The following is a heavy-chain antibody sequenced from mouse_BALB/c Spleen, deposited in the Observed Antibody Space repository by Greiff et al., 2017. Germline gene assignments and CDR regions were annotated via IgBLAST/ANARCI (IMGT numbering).Heavy chain of an antibody. Sequence: EVQVVESGGGLVQPGGSLRLSCATSGFTFTDYYMSWVRQPPGKALEWLGFIRNKANGYTTEYSASVTGRFTISRDNYQSILYLQMNTLRAEDSATYYCARAHYYGSSYVAYWGQGTLVTVSA. CDR1: GFTFTDYY. CDR2: IRNKANGYTT. CDR3: ARAHYYGSSYVAY. J-gene: IGHJ3*01. D-gene: IGHD1-1*01. V-gene: IGHV7-3*02.